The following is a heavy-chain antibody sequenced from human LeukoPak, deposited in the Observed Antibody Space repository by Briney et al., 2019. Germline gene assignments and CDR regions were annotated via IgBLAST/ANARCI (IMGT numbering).Heavy chain of an antibody. D-gene: IGHD2-2*02. CDR1: GYTFNSYG. CDR2: ISAYNGNT. J-gene: IGHJ4*02. CDR3: ARDSVVPAAISPPEY. V-gene: IGHV1-18*01. Sequence: ASVKVSCKASGYTFNSYGISWVRQAPGQGLQWMGWISAYNGNTNYTQNLQGRVTMTTDTSTSTAYMELRSLRSDDTAVYYCARDSVVPAAISPPEYWGQGTLVTVSS.